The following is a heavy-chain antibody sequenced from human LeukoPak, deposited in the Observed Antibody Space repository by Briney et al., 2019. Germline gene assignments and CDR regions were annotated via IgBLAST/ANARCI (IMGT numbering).Heavy chain of an antibody. V-gene: IGHV3-21*01. D-gene: IGHD6-19*01. CDR3: AKDVVGQQWPENY. CDR1: GFTFSSYE. Sequence: GGSLRLSCAASGFTFSSYEMNWVRHAPGKGLEWVSSITSSSSYIYYVDSVKGRFTISRDNAKNSLYLQMNSLRAEDTAVYFCAKDVVGQQWPENYWGQGTLVTVSS. J-gene: IGHJ4*02. CDR2: ITSSSSYI.